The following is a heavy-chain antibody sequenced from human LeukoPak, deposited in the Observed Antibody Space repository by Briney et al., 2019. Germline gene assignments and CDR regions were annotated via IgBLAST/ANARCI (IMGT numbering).Heavy chain of an antibody. V-gene: IGHV1-8*01. Sequence: ASVKVSCKTSGYAFTNYDINWVRQAPRQGLEWMGWMHPDNGNTGYAQKFQGRVTMTRNTSITTAYMELRSLRSDDTAVYYCARGHGSAFDPWGQGTLVTVSS. CDR3: ARGHGSAFDP. CDR1: GYAFTNYD. CDR2: MHPDNGNT. J-gene: IGHJ5*02. D-gene: IGHD3-10*01.